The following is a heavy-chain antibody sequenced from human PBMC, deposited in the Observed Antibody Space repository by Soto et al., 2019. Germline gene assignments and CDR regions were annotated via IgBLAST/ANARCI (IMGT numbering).Heavy chain of an antibody. CDR2: ISGSGGST. D-gene: IGHD3-22*01. CDR1: GFTFSSYA. CDR3: ARGGYYYDSSGYYLY. V-gene: IGHV3-23*01. Sequence: EVQLLESGGGLVQPGGSLRLSCAASGFTFSSYAMSWVRQAPGKGLEWVSAISGSGGSTYYADSVKGRFTIPRDNSKNTLYLQMNSLRAEDTAVYYCARGGYYYDSSGYYLYWGQGTLVTVSS. J-gene: IGHJ4*02.